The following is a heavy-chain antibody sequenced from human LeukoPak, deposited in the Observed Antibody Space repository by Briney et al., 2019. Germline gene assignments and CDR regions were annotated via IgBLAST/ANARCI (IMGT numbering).Heavy chain of an antibody. CDR2: IYYSGST. V-gene: IGHV4-61*08. Sequence: SQTLSLTCTVSGGSISSGGYYWSWIRQPPGKGLEWIGYIYYSGSTNYNPSLKSRVTISVDTSKNQFSLKLSSVTAADTAVYYCARSPGVGYWYFDLWGRGTLVTVSS. CDR1: GGSISSGGYY. CDR3: ARSPGVGYWYFDL. J-gene: IGHJ2*01. D-gene: IGHD1-26*01.